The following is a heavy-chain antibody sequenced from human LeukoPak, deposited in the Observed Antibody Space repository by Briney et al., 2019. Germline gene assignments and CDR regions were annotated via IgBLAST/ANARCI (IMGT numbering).Heavy chain of an antibody. CDR1: GFTFTSYN. V-gene: IGHV3-48*04. Sequence: GGSLRLSCAASGFTFTSYNMNWVRQAPGKGLEWVSYISSSSSVIFYADSVKGRFTISRDNAKNSLYLQMNNLRAEDTAVYYCARDRLFDSRGFINAFDIWDQGTMVTVSS. D-gene: IGHD3-22*01. CDR3: ARDRLFDSRGFINAFDI. CDR2: ISSSSSVI. J-gene: IGHJ3*02.